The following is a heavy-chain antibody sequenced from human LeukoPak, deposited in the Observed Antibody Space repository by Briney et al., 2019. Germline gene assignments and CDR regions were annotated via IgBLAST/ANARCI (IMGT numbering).Heavy chain of an antibody. D-gene: IGHD3-10*01. CDR1: GGSISSGGYY. CDR2: IYYSGST. Sequence: PSETLSLTCTVSGGSISSGGYYWSWIRQHPGKGLEWIGYIYYSGSTYYNPSLKSRVTISVDTSKNQFSLKLSSVTAADTAVYYCAREEVGPSMVRGVWPLDYWGQGTLVTVSS. V-gene: IGHV4-31*03. CDR3: AREEVGPSMVRGVWPLDY. J-gene: IGHJ4*02.